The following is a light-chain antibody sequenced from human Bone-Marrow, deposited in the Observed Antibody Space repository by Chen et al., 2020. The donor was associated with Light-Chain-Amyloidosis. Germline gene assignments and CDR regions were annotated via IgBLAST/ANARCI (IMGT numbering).Light chain of an antibody. Sequence: SYVPTQPSSVSVAPGQTATIAGGGNNLGSTSEHWYQQTPGQAPLLVVYDDSDRPPGIPERLSGSNSGNTATLTVSRVEAGDEADYYCQVWDRSSDRPVFGGGTKLTVL. V-gene: IGLV3-21*02. CDR1: NLGSTS. J-gene: IGLJ3*02. CDR3: QVWDRSSDRPV. CDR2: DDS.